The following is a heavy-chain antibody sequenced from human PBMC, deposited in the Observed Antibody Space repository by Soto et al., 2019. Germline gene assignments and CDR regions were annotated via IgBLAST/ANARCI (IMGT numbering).Heavy chain of an antibody. CDR3: ARQFPRRPDFYYYMDV. V-gene: IGHV4-34*01. J-gene: IGHJ6*03. CDR1: GGSFSGYY. D-gene: IGHD2-2*01. Sequence: SETLSLTCAVYGGSFSGYYWSWIRQPPGQGLEWIGEISHSGGTNYNPSLKSRVTISVDTSKNQFSLKLTSVTAADKAVYFCARQFPRRPDFYYYMDVWGAGTTVTVSS. CDR2: ISHSGGT.